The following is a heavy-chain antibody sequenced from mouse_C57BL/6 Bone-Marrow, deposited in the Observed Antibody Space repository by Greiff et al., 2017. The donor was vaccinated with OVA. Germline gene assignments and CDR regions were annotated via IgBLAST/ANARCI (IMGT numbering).Heavy chain of an antibody. CDR2: ISSGGDYI. V-gene: IGHV5-9-1*02. Sequence: EVNVVESGEGLVKPGGSLKLSCAASGFTFSSYAMSWVRQTPEKRLEWVAYISSGGDYIYYADTVKGRFTISRDNARNTLYLQMSSLKSEDTAMYYCTRDNSNSPFCYAMDYWGQGTSVTVSS. CDR1: GFTFSSYA. D-gene: IGHD2-5*01. CDR3: TRDNSNSPFCYAMDY. J-gene: IGHJ4*01.